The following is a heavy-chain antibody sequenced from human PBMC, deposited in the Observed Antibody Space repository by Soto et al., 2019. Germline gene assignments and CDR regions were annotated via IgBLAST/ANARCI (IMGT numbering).Heavy chain of an antibody. V-gene: IGHV1-18*01. CDR3: ARRADYDFWSGYSHYYGMDV. J-gene: IGHJ6*02. Sequence: VASVKVSCKASGYTFTSYGISWVRQAPGQGLEWMGWISAYNGNTNYAQKLQGRVTMTTDTSTSTAYMELRSLRSDDTAVYYCARRADYDFWSGYSHYYGMDVWGQGTTVTVSS. D-gene: IGHD3-3*01. CDR1: GYTFTSYG. CDR2: ISAYNGNT.